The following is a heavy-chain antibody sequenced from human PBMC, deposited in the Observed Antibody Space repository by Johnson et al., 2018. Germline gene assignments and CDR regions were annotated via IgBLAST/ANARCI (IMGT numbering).Heavy chain of an antibody. V-gene: IGHV3-33*05. CDR1: GFTFSDHY. J-gene: IGHJ3*02. Sequence: QVQLVESGGGVVQXGRSLRLSCAASGFTFSDHYMDWVRQAPGKGLEWVAVISYDGSNKYYADSVKGRFTISRDNSKNSLYLQMNSLRAEDTAVYYCVGDITGTRGWDAFNIWGQGTMVTVSS. CDR3: VGDITGTRGWDAFNI. CDR2: ISYDGSNK. D-gene: IGHD1-7*01.